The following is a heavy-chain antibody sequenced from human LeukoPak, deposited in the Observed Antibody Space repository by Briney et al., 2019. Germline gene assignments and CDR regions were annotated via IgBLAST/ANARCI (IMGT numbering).Heavy chain of an antibody. J-gene: IGHJ4*02. CDR1: GGSISSYY. CDR2: IYHSGST. CDR3: ARSRYYYDSSGSYYFDY. Sequence: SETLSLTCTVSGGSISSYYWGWIRQPPGKGLEWIGSIYHSGSTYYNPSLKSRVTISVDTSKNQFSLKLSSVTAADTAVYYCARSRYYYDSSGSYYFDYWGQGTLVTVSS. V-gene: IGHV4-39*07. D-gene: IGHD3-22*01.